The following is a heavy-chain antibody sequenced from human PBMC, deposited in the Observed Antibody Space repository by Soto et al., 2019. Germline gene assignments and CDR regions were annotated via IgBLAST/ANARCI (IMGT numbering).Heavy chain of an antibody. D-gene: IGHD2-15*01. V-gene: IGHV3-33*01. Sequence: WGSLRLSCAASGFTFSSYGMHWVRQAPGKGLEWVAVIWYDGSNKYYADSVKGRFTISRDNSKNTLYLQMNSLRAEDTAVYYCARERGYCSGGSCYLNGMDVWGQGTTVTVSS. CDR2: IWYDGSNK. CDR3: ARERGYCSGGSCYLNGMDV. J-gene: IGHJ6*02. CDR1: GFTFSSYG.